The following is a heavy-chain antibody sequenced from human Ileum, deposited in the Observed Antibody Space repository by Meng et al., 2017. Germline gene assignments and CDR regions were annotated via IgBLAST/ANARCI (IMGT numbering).Heavy chain of an antibody. CDR1: GFTFSSYG. Sequence: EVQLLESGGGFVQPGGSLRLSCTASGFTFSSYGMSWVRQAPGKGLEWVSGLSGNSNTYYAESVMGRFAISRDNSKNTLYLQMNSPKAEDTAVYYCARGIGTHGRYYSDYWGQGTLVTVSS. V-gene: IGHV3-23*03. CDR2: LSGNSNT. CDR3: ARGIGTHGRYYSDY. D-gene: IGHD3-9*01. J-gene: IGHJ4*02.